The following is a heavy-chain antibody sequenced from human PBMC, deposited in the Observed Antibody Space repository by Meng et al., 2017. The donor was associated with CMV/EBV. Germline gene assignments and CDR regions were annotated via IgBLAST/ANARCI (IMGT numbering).Heavy chain of an antibody. CDR1: GLHFRDAW. V-gene: IGHV3-15*01. Sequence: EVQLVESGGSLIKPWESLRLSCEVSGLHFRDAWMSWVRQAPGKGPEWVALIKSKVDGRTTDYTAPVRGRFIFSRDDSKNTTYLQMNDVKIEDTAIYYCTTGRGGYNAEDYWGHGTLVTVSS. CDR2: IKSKVDGRTT. J-gene: IGHJ4*01. D-gene: IGHD1-1*01. CDR3: TTGRGGYNAEDY.